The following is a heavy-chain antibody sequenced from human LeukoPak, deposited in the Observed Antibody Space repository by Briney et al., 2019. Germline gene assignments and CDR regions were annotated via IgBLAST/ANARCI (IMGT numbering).Heavy chain of an antibody. CDR1: GGTFTSYA. D-gene: IGHD5-24*01. CDR2: IIPIVGIA. CDR3: ARDGEMATIYFDY. J-gene: IGHJ4*02. Sequence: SVKVSCKASGGTFTSYALSWVRQAPGQGLEWMGTIIPIVGIANYAQRFQGRVTITADKSTSTAYMELSSLRSEDTAVYYCARDGEMATIYFDYWGQGTLVTVSS. V-gene: IGHV1-69*04.